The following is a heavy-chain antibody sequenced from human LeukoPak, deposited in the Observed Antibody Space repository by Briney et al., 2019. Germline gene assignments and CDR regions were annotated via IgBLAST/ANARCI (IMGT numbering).Heavy chain of an antibody. CDR2: ISWNGGSI. D-gene: IGHD3-22*01. V-gene: IGHV3-9*01. CDR3: AKAPTPYYDSSGYLAGYFDY. J-gene: IGHJ4*02. Sequence: GGSLRLSCAASGFTFDDYAMHWVRQAPGKGLEWVSGISWNGGSIGYADSVKGRFTISRDNAKNSLYLQMNSLRAEDTALYYCAKAPTPYYDSSGYLAGYFDYWGQGTLVTVSS. CDR1: GFTFDDYA.